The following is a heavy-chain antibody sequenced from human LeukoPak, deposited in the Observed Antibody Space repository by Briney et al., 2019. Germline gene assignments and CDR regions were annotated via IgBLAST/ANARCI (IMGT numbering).Heavy chain of an antibody. J-gene: IGHJ4*02. V-gene: IGHV4-39*07. CDR2: IYYSRCT. CDR1: GGSISSSSYY. Sequence: SETLSLTCTVSGGSISSSSYYWGWIRKPPGKGLEWIGSIYYSRCTYYNPSLKSRVTISVDTSKNQFSLKLSSVTAADTAVYYCARRLGYCSGGSCYLNPFDYWGQGTLVTVSS. CDR3: ARRLGYCSGGSCYLNPFDY. D-gene: IGHD2-15*01.